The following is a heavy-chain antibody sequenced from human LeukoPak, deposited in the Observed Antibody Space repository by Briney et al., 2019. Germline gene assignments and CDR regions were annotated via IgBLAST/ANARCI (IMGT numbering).Heavy chain of an antibody. D-gene: IGHD6-13*01. CDR2: IIPIFGTA. CDR3: ARDRAAKGGAFDI. CDR1: GGTFSSYA. J-gene: IGHJ3*02. V-gene: IGHV1-69*06. Sequence: SVKVSCKASGGTFSSYAISWVRQAPGQGLEWMGGIIPIFGTANYAQKFQGRVTITADKSTSTAYMELSSLRSEDTAVYYCARDRAAKGGAFDIWGQGTMVTVSS.